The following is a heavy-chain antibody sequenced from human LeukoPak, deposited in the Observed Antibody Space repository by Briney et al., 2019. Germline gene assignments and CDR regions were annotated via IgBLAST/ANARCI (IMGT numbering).Heavy chain of an antibody. D-gene: IGHD2-2*01. CDR3: ARLGSTFDI. V-gene: IGHV4-59*08. CDR1: GGSISSYY. CDR2: IFYSGGS. Sequence: SGTLSLTCTVSGGSISSYYWTWIRQPPGKGLEWIGYIFYSGGSNYNPSLKSRVTISVDTSKNHFSLKLSSVTAADTAVYYCARLGSTFDIWGQGTMATVSS. J-gene: IGHJ3*02.